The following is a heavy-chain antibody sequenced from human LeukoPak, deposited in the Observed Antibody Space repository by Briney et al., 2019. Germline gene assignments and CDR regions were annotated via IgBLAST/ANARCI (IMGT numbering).Heavy chain of an antibody. V-gene: IGHV4-30-2*01. Sequence: SETLSLTCAVSGGPISSGGYSWSWIRQPPGKGLEWIGYIYHSGSTYYNPSLKSRVTISVDRSKNQFSLKLSSVTAADTAVYYCARAIADYYDSSGPFDYWGQGTLVTVSS. D-gene: IGHD3-22*01. CDR1: GGPISSGGYS. J-gene: IGHJ4*02. CDR3: ARAIADYYDSSGPFDY. CDR2: IYHSGST.